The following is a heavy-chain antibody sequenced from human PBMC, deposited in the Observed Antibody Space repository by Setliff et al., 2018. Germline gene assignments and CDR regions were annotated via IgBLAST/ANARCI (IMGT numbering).Heavy chain of an antibody. CDR3: ARRRRFDSGGPRSPWYFDL. V-gene: IGHV5-51*01. D-gene: IGHD3-22*01. CDR1: GYSFTNYW. CDR2: IYPDDSDT. Sequence: PGESLKISCKASGYSFTNYWIGWVRQMPGKGLEWMGIIYPDDSDTRYSPSVQGPFTISADKSISTAYLQWSSLKASDTAFYYCARRRRFDSGGPRSPWYFDLWGRGTLVTVSS. J-gene: IGHJ2*01.